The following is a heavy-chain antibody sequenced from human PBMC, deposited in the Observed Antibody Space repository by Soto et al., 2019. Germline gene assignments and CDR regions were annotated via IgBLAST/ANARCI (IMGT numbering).Heavy chain of an antibody. CDR3: ARERAAGYFYYCLDV. D-gene: IGHD6-13*01. Sequence: VASVKVSSKASGYNFTGYYMHWVRQAPGQGLEWMGWINPNSGGTNYAQKFQGRVTMTRDTSISTAYMELSRLRSDDTAVYYCARERAAGYFYYCLDVWGQGTTVTVSS. V-gene: IGHV1-2*02. CDR1: GYNFTGYY. J-gene: IGHJ6*02. CDR2: INPNSGGT.